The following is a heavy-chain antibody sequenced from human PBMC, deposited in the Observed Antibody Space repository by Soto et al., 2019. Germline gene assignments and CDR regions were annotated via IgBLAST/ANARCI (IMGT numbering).Heavy chain of an antibody. V-gene: IGHV1-46*01. CDR3: VRRHVSATGIDWFDP. J-gene: IGHJ5*02. Sequence: AASVKDSCKASGYTFTSSYMHWVRQAPGQGLEWMGIINPSGGSTSYAQKIQGRVNITRDTSASTAYMELSSLRAEDTAVYYCVRRHVSATGIDWFDPWGQGTLVTVSS. CDR1: GYTFTSSY. CDR2: INPSGGST. D-gene: IGHD6-13*01.